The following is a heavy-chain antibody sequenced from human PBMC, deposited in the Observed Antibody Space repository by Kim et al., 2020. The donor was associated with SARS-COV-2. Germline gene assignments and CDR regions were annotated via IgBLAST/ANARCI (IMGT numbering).Heavy chain of an antibody. CDR3: AKEGDGYNYYYYGMDV. D-gene: IGHD5-12*01. Sequence: SVKGRFTISRDNAKNSLYLQMNSLRAEDTALYYCAKEGDGYNYYYYGMDVWGQGTTVTVSS. J-gene: IGHJ6*02. V-gene: IGHV3-9*01.